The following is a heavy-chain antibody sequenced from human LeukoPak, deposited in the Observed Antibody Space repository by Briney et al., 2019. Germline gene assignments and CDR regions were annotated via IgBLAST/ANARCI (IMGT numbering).Heavy chain of an antibody. CDR2: INPNSGGT. J-gene: IGHJ5*02. Sequence: ASVKVPCKASGYTFTGYYMHWVRQAPGQGLEWMGWINPNSGGTNYAQKFQGRVTMTRDTSISTAYMELWRLRCDDTAVYYCARKVVPAATAGWFDPWGQGTLVTVSS. D-gene: IGHD2-2*01. CDR3: ARKVVPAATAGWFDP. V-gene: IGHV1-2*02. CDR1: GYTFTGYY.